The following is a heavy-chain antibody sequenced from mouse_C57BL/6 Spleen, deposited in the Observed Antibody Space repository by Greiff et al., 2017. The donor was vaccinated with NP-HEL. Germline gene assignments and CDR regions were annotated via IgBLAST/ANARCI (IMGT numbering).Heavy chain of an antibody. V-gene: IGHV7-3*01. Sequence: EVQRVESGGGLVQPGGSLSLSCAASGFTFTDYYMSWVRQPPGKALEWMGFIRNKANGYTTEYSASVKGRFTISRDNSQSILYLQMNALRAEDSATYYCARLWYFDVWGTGTTVTVSS. CDR3: ARLWYFDV. CDR1: GFTFTDYY. J-gene: IGHJ1*03. CDR2: IRNKANGYTT.